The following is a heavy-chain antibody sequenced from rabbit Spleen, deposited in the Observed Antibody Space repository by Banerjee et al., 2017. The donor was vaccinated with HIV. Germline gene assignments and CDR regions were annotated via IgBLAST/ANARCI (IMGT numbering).Heavy chain of an antibody. CDR2: IDPLFGTT. CDR3: ARDLAGVIGWNFSL. J-gene: IGHJ4*01. D-gene: IGHD4-1*01. CDR1: GFDFSNYG. V-gene: IGHV1S47*01. Sequence: QQQLVESGGGLVKPEGSLTLTCKASGFDFSNYGVSWVRQAPGKGLEWIGYIDPLFGTTYYASWVNGRFTISSHNAQNTLYLQLNSLTVADTATYFCARDLAGVIGWNFSLWGQGTLVTVS.